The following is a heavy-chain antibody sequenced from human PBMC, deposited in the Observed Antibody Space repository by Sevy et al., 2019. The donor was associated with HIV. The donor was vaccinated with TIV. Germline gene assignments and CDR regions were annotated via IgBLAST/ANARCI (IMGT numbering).Heavy chain of an antibody. V-gene: IGHV4-61*02. Sequence: SETLSLTCTVSGGSISSGSYYWSWIRQPAGKGLEWIGRIYTSGSTNYNPSLKSRVTMSVDTSKNQFSLKLSSVTAAXXXXXXXXXXXXXGDYSDYWGQGTLVTVSS. CDR3: XXXXXXGDYSDY. CDR1: GGSISSGSYY. J-gene: IGHJ4*02. CDR2: IYTSGST. D-gene: IGHD4-17*01.